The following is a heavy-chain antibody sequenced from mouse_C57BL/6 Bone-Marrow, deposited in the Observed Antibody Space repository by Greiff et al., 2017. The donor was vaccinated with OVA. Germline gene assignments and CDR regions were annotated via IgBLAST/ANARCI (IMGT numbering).Heavy chain of an antibody. D-gene: IGHD1-1*01. J-gene: IGHJ1*03. V-gene: IGHV2-9-1*01. CDR1: GFSLTSYA. Sequence: VKLQESGPGLVAPSQSLSITCTVSGFSLTSYAISWVRQPPGKGLEWLGVIWTGGGTNYNSALKSRLSISKDNSKSQVFLKMNSLQTDDTARYYCAREPYYGSSYDWYFDVWGTGTTVTVSS. CDR2: IWTGGGT. CDR3: AREPYYGSSYDWYFDV.